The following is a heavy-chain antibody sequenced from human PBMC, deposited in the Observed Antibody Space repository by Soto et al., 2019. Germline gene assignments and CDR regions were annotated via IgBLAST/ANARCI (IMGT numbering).Heavy chain of an antibody. CDR1: GYTFTSYA. Sequence: QVQLVQSGAEEKKPGASVKVSCKASGYTFTSYAMHWVRQAPGQRLEWMGWINAGNGNTKYSQKFQGRXXIXRXXSASTAYMELSSLRSEDTAVYYCAVQNYGDYVVDYWGQGTLVTVSS. CDR2: INAGNGNT. CDR3: AVQNYGDYVVDY. J-gene: IGHJ4*02. V-gene: IGHV1-3*05. D-gene: IGHD4-17*01.